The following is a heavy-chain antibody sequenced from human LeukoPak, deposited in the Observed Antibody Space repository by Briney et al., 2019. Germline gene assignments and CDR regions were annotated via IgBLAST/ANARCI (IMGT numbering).Heavy chain of an antibody. CDR3: AKVPYSGYGSWRPPFMDV. V-gene: IGHV3-23*01. CDR1: GFTFSNYA. J-gene: IGHJ6*02. CDR2: ISDTGGST. Sequence: PGGSLRLSCAASGFTFSNYAMSWVRQAPGKGLEWVSTISDTGGSTYYAGSVRGRFTISRDNSQNTLYLQMNSLRAGDTAIYYCAKVPYSGYGSWRPPFMDVWGRGTTVAVSS. D-gene: IGHD3-10*01.